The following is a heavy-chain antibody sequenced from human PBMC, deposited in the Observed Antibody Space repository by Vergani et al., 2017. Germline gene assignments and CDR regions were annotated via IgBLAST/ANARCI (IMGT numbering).Heavy chain of an antibody. J-gene: IGHJ4*02. CDR1: GFTFSSYA. Sequence: EVQLLESGGGLVQPGGSLRLSCAASGFTFSSYAMSWVRQAPGKGLEWVSAISGSGGSTYYADSVKGRFTISRDNSKNTLYLQINSLRAEDTAVYDCAKDFLATYYYGSGSYSGFDYWGQGTLVTVSA. D-gene: IGHD3-10*01. V-gene: IGHV3-23*01. CDR3: AKDFLATYYYGSGSYSGFDY. CDR2: ISGSGGST.